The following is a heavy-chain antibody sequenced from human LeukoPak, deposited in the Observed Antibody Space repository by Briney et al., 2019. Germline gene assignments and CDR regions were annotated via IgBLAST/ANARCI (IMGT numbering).Heavy chain of an antibody. CDR1: GFTVSSNY. Sequence: PGGSLRLSCAVSGFTVSSNYMSWVRQAPGKGLEWVSLIHSGGTTDYADSVKGRFTISRDYSENTVNLQINSLRADDTAVYYCARERRYCSGDNCYSGLDYWGQGTLVTVSS. CDR2: IHSGGTT. CDR3: ARERRYCSGDNCYSGLDY. V-gene: IGHV3-53*01. D-gene: IGHD2-15*01. J-gene: IGHJ4*02.